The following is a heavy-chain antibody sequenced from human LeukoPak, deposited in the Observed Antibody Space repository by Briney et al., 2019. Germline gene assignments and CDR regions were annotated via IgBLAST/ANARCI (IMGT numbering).Heavy chain of an antibody. V-gene: IGHV1-18*01. CDR1: GYTFTSYG. J-gene: IGHJ6*02. Sequence: ASVKVSCKASGYTFTSYGISCGRQAPGQGLEWMGWISAYNGNTNYAQKLQGRVTMTTDTSTSTAYMELRSLRSDDTAVYYCARHYDSSGYYIPLPRGYYYYGMDVWGQGTTVTVSS. D-gene: IGHD3-22*01. CDR3: ARHYDSSGYYIPLPRGYYYYGMDV. CDR2: ISAYNGNT.